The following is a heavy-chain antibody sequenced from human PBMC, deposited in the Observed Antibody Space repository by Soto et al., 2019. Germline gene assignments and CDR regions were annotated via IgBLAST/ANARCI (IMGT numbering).Heavy chain of an antibody. V-gene: IGHV3-53*04. Sequence: GGSLRLSCAASGFTVSSNYMSWVRQAPGKGLEWVSVIYSGGSTYYADSVKGRFTISRHNSKNTLYLQMNSLRAEDTAVYYCARVSRVAVDWYFDLWGRGTLVTVSS. CDR1: GFTVSSNY. J-gene: IGHJ2*01. CDR3: ARVSRVAVDWYFDL. D-gene: IGHD6-19*01. CDR2: IYSGGST.